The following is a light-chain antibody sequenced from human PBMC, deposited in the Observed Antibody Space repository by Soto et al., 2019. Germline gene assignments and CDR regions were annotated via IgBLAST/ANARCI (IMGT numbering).Light chain of an antibody. CDR1: SHDIGNGYDS. Sequence: QSALTQPASVSGSPGQSITISCTGTSHDIGNGYDSVSWYQQHPGKAPKLIIYDVVNRPSGVSSRFSGSKSGNTASLTISGLQAEDEADYYCCSYTTNIAPYVFGTGTKVIVL. CDR2: DVV. CDR3: CSYTTNIAPYV. J-gene: IGLJ1*01. V-gene: IGLV2-14*03.